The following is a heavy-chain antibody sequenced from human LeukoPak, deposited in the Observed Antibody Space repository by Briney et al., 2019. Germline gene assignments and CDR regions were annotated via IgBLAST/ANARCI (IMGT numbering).Heavy chain of an antibody. CDR3: AREKQKYSSGWYCLDY. CDR2: IWYDGSNK. J-gene: IGHJ4*02. D-gene: IGHD6-19*01. CDR1: GFAFSTYW. V-gene: IGHV3-33*08. Sequence: PGGSLRLSCEASGFAFSTYWMHWVRQAPGKGLEWVALIWYDGSNKYYADSVKGRFTISRDNSKNTLYLQMNSLRAEDTAVYYCAREKQKYSSGWYCLDYWGQGTLVTVSS.